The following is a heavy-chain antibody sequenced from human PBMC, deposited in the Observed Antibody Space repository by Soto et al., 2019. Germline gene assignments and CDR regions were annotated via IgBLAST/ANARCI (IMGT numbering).Heavy chain of an antibody. V-gene: IGHV1-69*13. CDR1: GGTFKSFT. Sequence: SVKVSCKASGGTFKSFTFTWVRQAPGQGLEWMGGIIPIFETANYAQKFQDRVTITADESTSTVCMELSSLRSADTAVYYCATKGVSGWFFDYWGQGTVVTVSS. CDR3: ATKGVSGWFFDY. CDR2: IIPIFETA. D-gene: IGHD6-19*01. J-gene: IGHJ4*02.